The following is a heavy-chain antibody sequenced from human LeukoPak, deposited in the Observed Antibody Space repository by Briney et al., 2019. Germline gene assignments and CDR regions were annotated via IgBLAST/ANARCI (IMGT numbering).Heavy chain of an antibody. Sequence: ASVKVSCKASGYIFTDYYIHWVRQAPGQGLEWMGRINPESGGTEDAQDFQGRVTMTRDTSINTAYMELSSLISDDTAVYYCARDLASTPNWEFDYWGQGTPVTVSP. J-gene: IGHJ4*02. CDR2: INPESGGT. CDR3: ARDLASTPNWEFDY. V-gene: IGHV1-2*06. CDR1: GYIFTDYY. D-gene: IGHD1-1*01.